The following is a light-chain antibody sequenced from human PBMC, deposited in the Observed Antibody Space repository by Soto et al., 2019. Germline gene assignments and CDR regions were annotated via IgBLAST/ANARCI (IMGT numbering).Light chain of an antibody. CDR2: DVS. J-gene: IGLJ2*01. CDR1: SSDVGGYNY. Sequence: QSALTQPASVSGSPGQSITISCTGTSSDVGGYNYFSWYQHHPGKAPKLMIYDVSNRPSGVSNRFSGSKSGNTASLTISGLQAEDEADYYCSSYTSSSTLGVFGGGTKVTVL. V-gene: IGLV2-14*03. CDR3: SSYTSSSTLGV.